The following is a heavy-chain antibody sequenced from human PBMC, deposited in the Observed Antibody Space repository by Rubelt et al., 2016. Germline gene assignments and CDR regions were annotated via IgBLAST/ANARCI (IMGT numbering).Heavy chain of an antibody. Sequence: SGAEVKKPGASVKVSCKVSGYTLTELSMHWVRQAPGKGLEWMGGFDPEDGETTYAQKFQGRVTMTEDTSTDTAYMELSSLRSEDTAVYYCAPRWCRGHCKNAFDFWGQGTMVTVSS. D-gene: IGHD2-21*02. V-gene: IGHV1-24*01. CDR2: FDPEDGET. CDR3: APRWCRGHCKNAFDF. CDR1: GYTLTELS. J-gene: IGHJ3*01.